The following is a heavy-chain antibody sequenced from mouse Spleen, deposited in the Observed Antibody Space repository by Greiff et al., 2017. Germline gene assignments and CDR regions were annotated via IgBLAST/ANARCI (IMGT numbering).Heavy chain of an antibody. CDR2: INTGSGGT. V-gene: IGHV1-54*01. J-gene: IGHJ1*03. Sequence: QVQLQQSGAELVRPGTSVKVSCKASGYAFTNYLIEWVKQRPGQGLEWIGVINTGSGGTNYNEKFKGKATLTADKSSSTAYMQLSSLTSEDSAVYFCARSYHGSSYWYFDVWGTGTTVTVSS. CDR3: ARSYHGSSYWYFDV. CDR1: GYAFTNYL. D-gene: IGHD1-1*01.